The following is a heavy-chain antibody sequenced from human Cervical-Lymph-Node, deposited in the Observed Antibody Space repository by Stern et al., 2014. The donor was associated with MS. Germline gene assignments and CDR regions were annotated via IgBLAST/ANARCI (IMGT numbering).Heavy chain of an antibody. CDR2: SDPSDSYT. D-gene: IGHD5-12*01. CDR3: AIERVGNSDYEASPVYSFEN. Sequence: EVQLVQSGAEVKKPGESLRISCKVSGYTFNNYWINWVRQMPGKGLEWMGRSDPSDSYTDYSPSFQGHVTLSADKSIRTAYLQWSSLKASDTAMYYCAIERVGNSDYEASPVYSFENWGQGTLVTVSS. CDR1: GYTFNNYW. V-gene: IGHV5-10-1*01. J-gene: IGHJ4*02.